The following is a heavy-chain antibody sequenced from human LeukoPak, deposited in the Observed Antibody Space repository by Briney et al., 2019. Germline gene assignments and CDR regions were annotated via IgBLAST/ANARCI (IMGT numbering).Heavy chain of an antibody. D-gene: IGHD1-1*01. CDR1: GFTFTSSA. CDR3: AAEPYNERAFDI. Sequence: ASVKVPCKASGFTFTSSAMQWVRQARGQRLEWIGWIVVGSGNANYAQKLQERVTITRDMSTSTAYMELSSLRSEDTAVYYCAAEPYNERAFDIWGQGTMVTVSS. J-gene: IGHJ3*02. CDR2: IVVGSGNA. V-gene: IGHV1-58*02.